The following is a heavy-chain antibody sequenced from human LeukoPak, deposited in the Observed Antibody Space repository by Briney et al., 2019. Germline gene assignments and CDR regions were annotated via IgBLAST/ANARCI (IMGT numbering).Heavy chain of an antibody. CDR3: ASIVEWVVDIVATMGEFDY. Sequence: ASVKVSCKASGYTFTGYYMHWVRQAPGQGLEWMGWINPNSGGTNYAQKFQGRVTMTRDTSISTAYMELSRLRSDDTAVYYCASIVEWVVDIVATMGEFDYWGQGTLVTASS. CDR1: GYTFTGYY. V-gene: IGHV1-2*02. D-gene: IGHD5-12*01. J-gene: IGHJ4*02. CDR2: INPNSGGT.